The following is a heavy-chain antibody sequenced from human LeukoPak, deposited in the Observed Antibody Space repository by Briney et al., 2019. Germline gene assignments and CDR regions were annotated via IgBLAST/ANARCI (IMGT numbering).Heavy chain of an antibody. D-gene: IGHD6-19*01. V-gene: IGHV4-34*01. CDR2: INHSGST. Sequence: SETLSLTCAVYGGSFSGYYWSWIRQPPGKGLEWIGEINHSGSTNYNPSLKSRVTISVDTSKNHFSLKLSSVTAADTAVYYCAVAVAGPLDYWGQGTLVTVSS. J-gene: IGHJ4*02. CDR1: GGSFSGYY. CDR3: AVAVAGPLDY.